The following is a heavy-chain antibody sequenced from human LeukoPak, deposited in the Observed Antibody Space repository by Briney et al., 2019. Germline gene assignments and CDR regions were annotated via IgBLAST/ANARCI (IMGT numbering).Heavy chain of an antibody. D-gene: IGHD5-12*01. Sequence: SETLSLTCTVSGVSIISSSHYWGWIRQPPGKGLEWIGSIYYSGSTYYNPSLKSRVTISVDTSKNQFSLKVSSVTAADTAVYYCARSRGVATPVDSWGQGTLVTVSS. CDR3: ARSRGVATPVDS. V-gene: IGHV4-39*01. CDR2: IYYSGST. J-gene: IGHJ4*02. CDR1: GVSIISSSHY.